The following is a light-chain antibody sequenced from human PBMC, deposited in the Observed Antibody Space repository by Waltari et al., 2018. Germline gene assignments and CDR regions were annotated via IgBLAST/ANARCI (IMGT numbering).Light chain of an antibody. J-gene: IGLJ2*01. V-gene: IGLV2-14*01. CDR1: SSDVGGYNY. CDR2: DVS. CDR3: SSYTSSNTLV. Sequence: QSALTQPASVSGSPGQSITISCTGTSSDVGGYNYVSWYQQHPGKAPKLMIYDVSNRPSWVPNRFSGSKSGNTASLTISVLQAEDEADYYCSSYTSSNTLVFGGGTKLTVL.